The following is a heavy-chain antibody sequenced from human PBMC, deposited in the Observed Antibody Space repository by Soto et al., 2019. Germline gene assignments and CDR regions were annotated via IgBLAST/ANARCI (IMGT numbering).Heavy chain of an antibody. CDR3: ARDWYGGYPYFAY. CDR2: MSSSSSYI. V-gene: IGHV3-21*01. Sequence: PGGSLRLSCAASGFTFSSYTMNWVRQAPGKGLEWVSSMSSSSSYIYYADSVKGRFTISRDNAKNSLYLQMNSLRVEDTAVYYCARDWYGGYPYFAYWGQGTLVTVSS. J-gene: IGHJ4*02. D-gene: IGHD5-12*01. CDR1: GFTFSSYT.